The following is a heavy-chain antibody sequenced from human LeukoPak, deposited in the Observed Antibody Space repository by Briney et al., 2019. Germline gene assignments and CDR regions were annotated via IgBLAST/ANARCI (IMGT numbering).Heavy chain of an antibody. CDR1: GYTFTSHY. J-gene: IGHJ4*02. D-gene: IGHD3-10*01. V-gene: IGHV1-46*01. Sequence: VASVKVSCKASGYTFTSHYMHWVRQAPGQGLEWMGIINPSVGNTKYAQNFQGRVTMTRDMSTSTVYMELSSLRSGDTVVYYCARVAKVVSYSGSVDYFDYWSQGTLVTVSS. CDR3: ARVAKVVSYSGSVDYFDY. CDR2: INPSVGNT.